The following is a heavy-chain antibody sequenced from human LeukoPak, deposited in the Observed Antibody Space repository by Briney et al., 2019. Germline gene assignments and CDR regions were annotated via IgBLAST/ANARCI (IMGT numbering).Heavy chain of an antibody. CDR2: IYPGDSDT. J-gene: IGHJ6*02. D-gene: IGHD2-21*01. V-gene: IGHV5-51*01. Sequence: GESLKISCKGSGYSFTNYWIGWVRQMPGKGLEWMGIIYPGDSDTKYSPSFQGQVTISADKSISTAYLQWSSLKASDTAMYYCARHVIHIVGVGGMDVWGQGTTVTVSS. CDR1: GYSFTNYW. CDR3: ARHVIHIVGVGGMDV.